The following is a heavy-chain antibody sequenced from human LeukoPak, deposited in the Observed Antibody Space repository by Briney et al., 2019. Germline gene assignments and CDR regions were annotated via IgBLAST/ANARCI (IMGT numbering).Heavy chain of an antibody. V-gene: IGHV4-59*12. CDR2: IYYSGYT. Sequence: SETLSLTCTVSGGSISSYYWSWIRQPPGKGLEWIGYIYYSGYTNYNPSLKSRVTISVDTSKNQFSLKLSSVTAADTAVYYCARDGYYYALGSTNWFDPWGQGTLVTVSS. CDR1: GGSISSYY. D-gene: IGHD3-10*01. J-gene: IGHJ5*02. CDR3: ARDGYYYALGSTNWFDP.